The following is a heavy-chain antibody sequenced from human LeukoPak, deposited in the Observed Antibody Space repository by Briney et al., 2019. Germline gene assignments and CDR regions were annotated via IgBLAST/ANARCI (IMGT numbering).Heavy chain of an antibody. J-gene: IGHJ3*02. V-gene: IGHV1-18*01. CDR1: GYNLMKYG. D-gene: IGHD3-16*02. Sequence: GASVKVSCKASGYNLMKYGISWVRQAPGQGLEWVGWISATNGATDYAQKFQGRVTLTTDTSTSTAYMELRSLRSDDTAVYYCARGPIEEDAFDIWGQGTMVTVSS. CDR3: ARGPIEEDAFDI. CDR2: ISATNGAT.